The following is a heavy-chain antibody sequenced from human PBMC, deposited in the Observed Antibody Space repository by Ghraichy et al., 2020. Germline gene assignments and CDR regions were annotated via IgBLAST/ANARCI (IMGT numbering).Heavy chain of an antibody. CDR2: VNSDESTT. V-gene: IGHV3-74*01. D-gene: IGHD3-16*01. CDR1: GFTFSSSW. J-gene: IGHJ4*02. CDR3: ARDLDYGFQY. Sequence: GGSLRLSCAASGFTFSSSWMHWVRQGPGKGLVWVSHVNSDESTTNYADSVRGRFTISRDNAKNTLHLQMNILRAEDTAVYYCARDLDYGFQYWGQGILVIVSS.